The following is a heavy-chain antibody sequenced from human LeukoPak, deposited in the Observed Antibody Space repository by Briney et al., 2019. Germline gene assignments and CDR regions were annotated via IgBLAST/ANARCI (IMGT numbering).Heavy chain of an antibody. CDR3: SRGHVRRARPYDY. CDR2: INHTGST. J-gene: IGHJ4*02. Sequence: SETLPLTCTVQGVSLSGAYLTWIRQAPGKGLEWIGEINHTGSTNYYPSFMSRVTMSADTPKKQFSLNQISVLAADSAPDYCSRGHVRRARPYDYWGQGGLVTLS. V-gene: IGHV4-34*01. CDR1: GVSLSGAY.